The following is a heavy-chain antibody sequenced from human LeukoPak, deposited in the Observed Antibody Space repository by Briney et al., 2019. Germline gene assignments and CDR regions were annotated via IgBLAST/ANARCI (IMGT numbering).Heavy chain of an antibody. Sequence: GASVKVSCKASGFTFTSYGNSWLRQAPGQGIERMGLISANNGNTNYAQKFQGRVAMTTDTSTSTAYMELGSLRSDDTAVYYCARDLTAMIPTLWFDPWGQGTLVTVSS. J-gene: IGHJ5*02. CDR1: GFTFTSYG. CDR3: ARDLTAMIPTLWFDP. V-gene: IGHV1-18*01. D-gene: IGHD5-18*01. CDR2: ISANNGNT.